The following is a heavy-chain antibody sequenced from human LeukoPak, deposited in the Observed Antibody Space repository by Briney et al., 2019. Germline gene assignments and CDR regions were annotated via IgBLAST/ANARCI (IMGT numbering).Heavy chain of an antibody. J-gene: IGHJ3*02. CDR3: ARALDSSGWNDAFDI. CDR2: FNWNGGST. D-gene: IGHD3-22*01. V-gene: IGHV3-20*04. CDR1: GFTFTSYAMRFSNYG. Sequence: GGSLRLSCAASGFTFTSYAMRFSNYGMSWVRQAPGKGLEWVSGFNWNGGSTGYADSVKGRFTISRDNAKNSLYLQMNSLRAEDTAFYYCARALDSSGWNDAFDIWGQGTMVTVSS.